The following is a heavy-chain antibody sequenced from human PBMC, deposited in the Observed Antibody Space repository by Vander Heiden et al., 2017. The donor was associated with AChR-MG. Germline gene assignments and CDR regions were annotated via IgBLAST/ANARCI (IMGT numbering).Heavy chain of an antibody. V-gene: IGHV3-15*01. D-gene: IGHD1-7*01. CDR2: IKSNSDGGIT. Sequence: DVHLVESGGGLVKPGGPLRVSCAVPGLTFKDAWMTGVRQAPGKELEWIGRIKSNSDGGITDHAAPVKGRFTISRDDSKNALYLQMDSLKAEDTGVYYCTTLGLWNYVLETWGQGSLVTVSS. CDR1: GLTFKDAW. J-gene: IGHJ5*02. CDR3: TTLGLWNYVLET.